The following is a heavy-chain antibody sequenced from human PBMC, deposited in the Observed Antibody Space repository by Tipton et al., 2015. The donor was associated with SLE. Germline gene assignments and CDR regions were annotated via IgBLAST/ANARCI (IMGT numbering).Heavy chain of an antibody. J-gene: IGHJ3*02. CDR3: ARDITISGGPDAFDI. CDR1: GNTFTSYD. CDR2: MNPNSGNT. V-gene: IGHV1-8*01. Sequence: QSGAEVKKPGASVKVSCQASGNTFTSYDIHWLRQATGQGLEWMGWMNPNSGNTGYAQKFQGRVTMTRNTSISTAYMELSSLRSEDTAVYYCARDITISGGPDAFDIWGQGTMVTVSS. D-gene: IGHD3-9*01.